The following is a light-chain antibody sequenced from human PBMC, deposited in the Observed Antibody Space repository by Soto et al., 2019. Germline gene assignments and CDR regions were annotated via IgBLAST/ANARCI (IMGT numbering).Light chain of an antibody. J-gene: IGKJ5*01. V-gene: IGKV3-11*01. CDR1: QSVSSY. CDR2: DTS. CDR3: QQRTNRPPIT. Sequence: EIVLTQSPATLSLSPGERATLSCRASQSVSSYLAWYQQRPGQAPRLLIFDTSNRATVIPARFSSSGSGTDFTLTISGLEPEDFAVYYCQQRTNRPPITFGQGTRLEIK.